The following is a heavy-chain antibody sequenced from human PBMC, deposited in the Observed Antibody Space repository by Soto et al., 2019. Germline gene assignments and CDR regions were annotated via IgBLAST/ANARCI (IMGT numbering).Heavy chain of an antibody. V-gene: IGHV3-23*01. CDR1: GFPFSNFA. Sequence: EVQLLASGGGLVQPGGSLRLSCGGSGFPFSNFAMSWVRQATGKGLEWVAVITSSGDSTYFADSVKGRFTISGDNSKNTLYLQLNRLRAEDAATYDCTTGPFTAGDCWGEGTLVTVSA. D-gene: IGHD1-1*01. CDR3: TTGPFTAGDC. J-gene: IGHJ4*02. CDR2: ITSSGDST.